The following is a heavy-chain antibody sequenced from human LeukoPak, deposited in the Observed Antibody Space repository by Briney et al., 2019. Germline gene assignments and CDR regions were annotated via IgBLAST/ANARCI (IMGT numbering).Heavy chain of an antibody. J-gene: IGHJ3*02. Sequence: SETLSLTCAVSGGSISSINWWSWVRQPPGKGLEWNGEIYHSGSTNYNPSLKSRVTISVDRSKNQFSLNLNSVTAADTAVYYCARGGYDFGAFEIWGQGTMVTVSS. CDR1: GGSISSINW. CDR2: IYHSGST. D-gene: IGHD5-12*01. V-gene: IGHV4-4*02. CDR3: ARGGYDFGAFEI.